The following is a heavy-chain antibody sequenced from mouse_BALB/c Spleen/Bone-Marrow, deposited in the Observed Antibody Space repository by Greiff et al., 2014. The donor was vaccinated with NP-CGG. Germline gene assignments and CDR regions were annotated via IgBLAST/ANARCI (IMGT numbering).Heavy chain of an antibody. J-gene: IGHJ2*01. CDR1: GYTFSNYW. D-gene: IGHD3-1*01. CDR3: TTLARNYFDY. V-gene: IGHV1-5*01. Sequence: VQLQQSGTVLARPGAAVKMSCKASGYTFSNYWMHWIKQRPGQGLEWIGTIHPGNSDTTYNQKFKGKAKLTAVTSTSTAYMELSSLTNEDSAVYYCTTLARNYFDYWGQGTTLTVSS. CDR2: IHPGNSDT.